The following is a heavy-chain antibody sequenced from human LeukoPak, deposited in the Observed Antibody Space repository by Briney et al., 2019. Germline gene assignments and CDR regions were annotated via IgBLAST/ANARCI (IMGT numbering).Heavy chain of an antibody. V-gene: IGHV3-11*01. CDR1: GFTFSDYY. Sequence: GGSLRLSCAASGFTFSDYYMSWIRQAPGKGLEWVSYISSSGSTTYYADSVKGRFTISRDNAKNSLYLQMNSLRAEDTAVYYCARDIGGMTTDYYFDYWGQGTLVSVPS. J-gene: IGHJ4*02. D-gene: IGHD4-11*01. CDR3: ARDIGGMTTDYYFDY. CDR2: ISSSGSTT.